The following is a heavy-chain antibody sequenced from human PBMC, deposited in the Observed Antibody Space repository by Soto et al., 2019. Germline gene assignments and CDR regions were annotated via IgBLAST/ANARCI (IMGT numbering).Heavy chain of an antibody. Sequence: GGSLRLSCAASGFTFSSYGMHWVRQAPGKGLEWVAVISHDGSNKYYADSVKGRFTISRDNSKNTLYLQMNSLRAEDTAVYYCAKQPLNDGYDYGEEYYYGMDVWGQGTTVTVSS. CDR1: GFTFSSYG. CDR3: AKQPLNDGYDYGEEYYYGMDV. CDR2: ISHDGSNK. J-gene: IGHJ6*02. D-gene: IGHD5-12*01. V-gene: IGHV3-30*18.